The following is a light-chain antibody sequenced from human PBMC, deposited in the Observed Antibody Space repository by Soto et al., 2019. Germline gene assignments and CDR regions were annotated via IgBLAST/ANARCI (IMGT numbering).Light chain of an antibody. V-gene: IGLV1-40*01. J-gene: IGLJ2*01. CDR3: QSYDISLSGVV. CDR2: GNR. Sequence: QSVLTQPPSVSGAPGQRVTISCTGSSSNIGAGYDVHWYQHLPGTAPKVLIYGNRHRPSGVPDRFSGSKSGTSASLAITGLQADDEADCYCQSYDISLSGVVFGGGTQLTVL. CDR1: SSNIGAGYD.